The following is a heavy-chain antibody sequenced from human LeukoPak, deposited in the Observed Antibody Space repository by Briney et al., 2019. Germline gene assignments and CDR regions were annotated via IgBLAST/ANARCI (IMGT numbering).Heavy chain of an antibody. Sequence: AGGSLRLSCSVSGFTFSNYAMHWVPQAPGKGLEYVSGISSNGGRTYYADSVKGRFTISRDNSKNTMYVQMSTLRVEDTAVYYCVKDPHSSGRYYFDYWGQGTLVTVSS. CDR2: ISSNGGRT. CDR3: VKDPHSSGRYYFDY. CDR1: GFTFSNYA. D-gene: IGHD6-19*01. J-gene: IGHJ4*02. V-gene: IGHV3-64*05.